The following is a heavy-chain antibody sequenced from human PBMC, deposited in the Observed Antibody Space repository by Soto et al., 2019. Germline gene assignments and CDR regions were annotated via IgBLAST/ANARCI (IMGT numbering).Heavy chain of an antibody. D-gene: IGHD2-21*01. CDR3: AKEMVGGGIRPHFDN. V-gene: IGHV1-2*02. CDR2: INPNSGGT. Sequence: ASVKVSCKASGYTFTAYFIHWVRQAPGQGLEWLGWINPNSGGTKYAEKFQSRLTMTGDTSINTAYMDLSSLKTDDTAVYYCAKEMVGGGIRPHFDNWGQGPPVTVSP. CDR1: GYTFTAYF. J-gene: IGHJ4*02.